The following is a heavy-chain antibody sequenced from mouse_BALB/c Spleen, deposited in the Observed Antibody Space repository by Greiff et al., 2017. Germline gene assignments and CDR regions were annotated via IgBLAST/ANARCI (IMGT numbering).Heavy chain of an antibody. J-gene: IGHJ4*01. D-gene: IGHD2-14*01. CDR1: GFTFSSYA. CDR2: ISSGGST. Sequence: EVHLVESGGGLVKPGGSLKLSCAASGFTFSSYAMSWVRQTPEKRLEWVASISSGGSTYYPDSVKGRFTISRDNARNILYLQMSSLRSEDTAMYYCARGLRYDVAMDYWGQGTSVTVSS. V-gene: IGHV5-6-5*01. CDR3: ARGLRYDVAMDY.